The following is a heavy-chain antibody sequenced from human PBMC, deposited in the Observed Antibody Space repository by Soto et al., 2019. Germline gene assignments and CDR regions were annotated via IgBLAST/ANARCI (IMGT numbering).Heavy chain of an antibody. CDR1: GGSISSYY. Sequence: PSETLSLTCTVSGGSISSYYWSWIRQPPGKGLEWIGYIYYSGSTNYNPSLKSRVTISVDTSKNQFSLKLSSVTAADTAVYYRARDLSGYSYGAFGYWGQGTLVTVSS. D-gene: IGHD5-18*01. J-gene: IGHJ4*02. CDR2: IYYSGST. CDR3: ARDLSGYSYGAFGY. V-gene: IGHV4-59*01.